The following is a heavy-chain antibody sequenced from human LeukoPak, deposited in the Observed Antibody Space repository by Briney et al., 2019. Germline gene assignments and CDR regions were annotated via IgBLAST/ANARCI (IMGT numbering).Heavy chain of an antibody. J-gene: IGHJ5*02. CDR1: GYTFTGYY. CDR2: LNPHSGGT. V-gene: IGHV1-2*02. CDR3: ARDSIVGATSVNWFDP. D-gene: IGHD1-26*01. Sequence: GASVKVSCKASGYTFTGYYMHWVRQAPGQGREWMGWLNPHSGGTKYAQEFEGRVTMSRATSITTAYMELSRLRSDDTAVYYCARDSIVGATSVNWFDPWGQGTLVTVSS.